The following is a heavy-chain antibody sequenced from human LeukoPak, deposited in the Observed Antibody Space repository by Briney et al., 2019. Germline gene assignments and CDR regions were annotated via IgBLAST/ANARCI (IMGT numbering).Heavy chain of an antibody. J-gene: IGHJ4*02. CDR1: GDSISSGCNY. D-gene: IGHD5-12*01. Sequence: SETLSLTCTVSGDSISSGCNYWIWLRQHPGKGLEWIVHIYYSGSTYYNPSLKSRFTISVDTSKIQFSLKLSSVTAADTAVYYCARWGNSGYASGYFDYWGQGTLVTVSS. V-gene: IGHV4-31*03. CDR2: IYYSGST. CDR3: ARWGNSGYASGYFDY.